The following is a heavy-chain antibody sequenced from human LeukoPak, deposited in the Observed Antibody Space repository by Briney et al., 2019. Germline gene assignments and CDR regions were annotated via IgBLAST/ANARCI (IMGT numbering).Heavy chain of an antibody. CDR2: IGGSRGTT. V-gene: IGHV3-23*01. J-gene: IGHJ3*02. D-gene: IGHD3-10*01. CDR3: AKGPYGPGAFDI. Sequence: GGSLRLSCAASGFTFSSSVMSWVRQAPGKGLEWVSDIGGSRGTTNYADSVKGRFTISRDNSKNTLYLQMNSLRAEDTAVYYCAKGPYGPGAFDIWGQGTMVTVSS. CDR1: GFTFSSSV.